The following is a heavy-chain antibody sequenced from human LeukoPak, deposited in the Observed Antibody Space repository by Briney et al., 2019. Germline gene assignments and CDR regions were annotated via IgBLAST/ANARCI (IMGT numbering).Heavy chain of an antibody. Sequence: ASVTVSCKASGYTFTGYYMHWVRQAPGQGLEWMGRINPNSGGTNYAQKFQGRVTMTRDTSISTAYMELSRLRSDDTAVYYCARWNDYYDSSGYYYGYYFDYWGQGTLVTVSS. J-gene: IGHJ4*02. CDR2: INPNSGGT. CDR3: ARWNDYYDSSGYYYGYYFDY. D-gene: IGHD3-22*01. V-gene: IGHV1-2*06. CDR1: GYTFTGYY.